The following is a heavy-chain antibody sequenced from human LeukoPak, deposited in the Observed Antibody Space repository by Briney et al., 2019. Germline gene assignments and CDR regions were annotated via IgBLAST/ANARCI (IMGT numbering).Heavy chain of an antibody. Sequence: GESLKISCKDSGYSFTSYWIGWVRQMPGKGLEWMGIIYPDDSETRYSPSFQGQVTISADKSFSTAYVQWSSLKASDTAMYYCARLYYDNSGYPDYWGQGTLVTVSS. CDR1: GYSFTSYW. D-gene: IGHD3-22*01. CDR2: IYPDDSET. CDR3: ARLYYDNSGYPDY. V-gene: IGHV5-51*01. J-gene: IGHJ4*02.